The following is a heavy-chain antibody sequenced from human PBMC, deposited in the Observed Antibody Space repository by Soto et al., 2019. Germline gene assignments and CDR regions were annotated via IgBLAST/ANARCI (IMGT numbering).Heavy chain of an antibody. CDR1: GGSISSYY. D-gene: IGHD3-10*01. J-gene: IGHJ4*02. V-gene: IGHV4-59*01. CDR2: IYNSGST. CDR3: ARAPYGSGTKPYYFDY. Sequence: SETLSLTCTVSGGSISSYYWSWIRQPPGKGLEWIGFIYNSGSTNYNPSLKSRVTISMVTSRNQFSLILSSVTAADTAVYYCARAPYGSGTKPYYFDYWGQGTLVTVSS.